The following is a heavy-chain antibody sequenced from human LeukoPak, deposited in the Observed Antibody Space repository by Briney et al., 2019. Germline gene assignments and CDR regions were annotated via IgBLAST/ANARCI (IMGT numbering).Heavy chain of an antibody. CDR3: ARGGHYDFWSAFDY. D-gene: IGHD3-3*01. CDR2: INAGNGNT. V-gene: IGHV1-3*01. Sequence: ASVKVSCKASGYTFTSYAMHWVRQAPGQRLEWMGWINAGNGNTKYSQKFQGRDTITRDTSASTAYMELSSLRSEDTAVYYCARGGHYDFWSAFDYWGQGTLVTVSS. CDR1: GYTFTSYA. J-gene: IGHJ4*02.